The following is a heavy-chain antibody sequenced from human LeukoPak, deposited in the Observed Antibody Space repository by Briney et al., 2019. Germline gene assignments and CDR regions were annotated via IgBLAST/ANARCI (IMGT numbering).Heavy chain of an antibody. CDR1: GFTVSSNY. V-gene: IGHV3-66*01. CDR3: ARARADYYYGMDV. D-gene: IGHD6-25*01. CDR2: IYSGGST. Sequence: PGGSLRLSCAASGFTVSSNYMSWVRQAPGKGLEWVSVIYSGGSTYYADSVKGRFNISRDNSKNTLYLQMNSLRAEDTAVYYCARARADYYYGMDVWGQGTTVTVSS. J-gene: IGHJ6*02.